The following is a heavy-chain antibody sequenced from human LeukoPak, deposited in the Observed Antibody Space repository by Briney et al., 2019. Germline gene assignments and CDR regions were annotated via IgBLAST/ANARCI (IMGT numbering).Heavy chain of an antibody. Sequence: PSETLSLTCTVSGYSISTGYYWGWIRQPPGKGLEWIGTIYHSGSTYYNSSLKSRFTISIDTSKNQFSLKLSSVTAADTAVYYCARVSFNGRNDYWGQGTLVTVSS. V-gene: IGHV4-38-2*02. CDR3: ARVSFNGRNDY. J-gene: IGHJ4*02. CDR1: GYSISTGYY. CDR2: IYHSGST.